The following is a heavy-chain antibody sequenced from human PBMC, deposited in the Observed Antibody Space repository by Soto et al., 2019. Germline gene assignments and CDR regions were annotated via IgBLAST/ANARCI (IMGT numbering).Heavy chain of an antibody. J-gene: IGHJ4*02. CDR3: AGDSSRYYFDY. CDR2: IWYDGSNK. CDR1: GFTFSSYG. D-gene: IGHD6-13*01. V-gene: IGHV3-33*01. Sequence: PGGSLRLSCAASGFTFSSYGMHWVRQAPGKGLEWVAVIWYDGSNKYYADSVKGRFTISRDNSKNTLYLQMNSLRAEDTAVYYCAGDSSRYYFDYWGQGTLVTVSS.